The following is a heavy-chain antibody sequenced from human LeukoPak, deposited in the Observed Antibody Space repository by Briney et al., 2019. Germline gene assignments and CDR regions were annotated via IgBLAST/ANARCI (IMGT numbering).Heavy chain of an antibody. D-gene: IGHD3-22*01. CDR2: ISSSGSTI. CDR1: GFTFSSYE. CDR3: ARVAPYYYDSSDY. V-gene: IGHV3-48*03. Sequence: GGSLRLSCAASGFTFSSYEMNWVRQAPGKGLEWVSYISSSGSTIYYADSVKGRFTISRDNAKNSLYLQMNSLRAEDTAVYYCARVAPYYYDSSDYWGQGTLVTVSS. J-gene: IGHJ4*02.